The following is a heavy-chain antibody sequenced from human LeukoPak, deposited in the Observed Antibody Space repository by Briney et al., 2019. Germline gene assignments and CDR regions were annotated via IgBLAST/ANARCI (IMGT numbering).Heavy chain of an antibody. J-gene: IGHJ4*02. CDR1: GFTFSSYG. CDR3: ARAQGGKIQLWDYYFDY. Sequence: SGGSLRLSCAASGFTFSSYGMHWVRQAPGKGLEWVAVISYDGSNKYYADSVKGRFTISRHNSKNTLYLQMNSLRAEDTAVYFCARAQGGKIQLWDYYFDYWGQGTLVTVSS. V-gene: IGHV3-30*03. D-gene: IGHD5-18*01. CDR2: ISYDGSNK.